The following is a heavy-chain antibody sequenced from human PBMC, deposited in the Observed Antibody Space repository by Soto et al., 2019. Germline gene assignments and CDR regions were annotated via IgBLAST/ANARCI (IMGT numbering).Heavy chain of an antibody. J-gene: IGHJ4*02. CDR3: ARRYGGTLDS. CDR2: IYYNGST. CDR1: GGSISSYY. D-gene: IGHD4-17*01. Sequence: QVQLQESGPGLVKPSETLSLTCTVSGGSISSYYWSWIRQPPGKGLEWIGYIYYNGSTNYNPSLRSRVTISVDTSKNQFSQKLSSVTAADTAVYYCARRYGGTLDSWGQGTLVTVSS. V-gene: IGHV4-59*08.